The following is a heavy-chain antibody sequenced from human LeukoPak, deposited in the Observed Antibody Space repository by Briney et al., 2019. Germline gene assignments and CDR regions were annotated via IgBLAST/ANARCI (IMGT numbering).Heavy chain of an antibody. CDR2: IRGSGDGT. CDR1: GFIFSNYA. D-gene: IGHD2-15*01. V-gene: IGHV3-23*01. Sequence: PGGSLRLSCAASGFIFSNYAMSWVRQAPGKGLEWVSGIRGSGDGTYYADSVKGRFTISRDNSRNTLYLQMNSLRAEDTAVYYCAKDRGYYVDTGTINFWGQGTLVTVSS. CDR3: AKDRGYYVDTGTINF. J-gene: IGHJ4*02.